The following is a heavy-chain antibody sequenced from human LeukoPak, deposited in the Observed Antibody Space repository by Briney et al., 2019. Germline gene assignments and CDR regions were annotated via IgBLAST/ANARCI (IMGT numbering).Heavy chain of an antibody. D-gene: IGHD3-3*01. CDR2: INHSGST. CDR3: VGFWSGRPGRGYMDV. J-gene: IGHJ6*03. Sequence: PSETLSLTCAVYGGSFSGYYWSWIRQPPGKGLEWIGEINHSGSTNYNPSLKSRVTISVDTSKNQFSLKLSSVTAADTAVYYCVGFWSGRPGRGYMDVWGKGTTVTVSS. V-gene: IGHV4-34*01. CDR1: GGSFSGYY.